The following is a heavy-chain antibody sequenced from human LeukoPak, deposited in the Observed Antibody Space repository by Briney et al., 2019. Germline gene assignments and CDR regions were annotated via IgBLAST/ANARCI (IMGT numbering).Heavy chain of an antibody. Sequence: GGSLRLSCAAPGFDFSSNWMHWVRHAPGRGLVWVSRIKGDGISTNYADSVKGRFTISRDIAKNTLYLQMNSLRAEDTGVYYCAKDHYWSIDYWGQGTLVTVS. CDR1: GFDFSSNW. D-gene: IGHD3-3*01. CDR2: IKGDGIST. V-gene: IGHV3-74*01. J-gene: IGHJ4*02. CDR3: AKDHYWSIDY.